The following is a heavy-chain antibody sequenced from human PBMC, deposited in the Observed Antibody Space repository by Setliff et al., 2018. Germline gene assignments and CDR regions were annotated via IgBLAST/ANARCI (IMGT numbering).Heavy chain of an antibody. CDR1: GFNFMNYG. Sequence: GGSLRLSCAASGFNFMNYGMNWVRQATGKGLEWVSSISHSNTYIYYADSVKGRFTISRDNATNSLYLQMNSLRAEDTAVYYCARGNFYYFDRTGRGPNWFDPWGQGTL. CDR2: ISHSNTYI. CDR3: ARGNFYYFDRTGRGPNWFDP. D-gene: IGHD3-22*01. V-gene: IGHV3-21*01. J-gene: IGHJ5*02.